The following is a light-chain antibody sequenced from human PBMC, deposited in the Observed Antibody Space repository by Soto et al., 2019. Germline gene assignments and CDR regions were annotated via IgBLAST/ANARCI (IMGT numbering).Light chain of an antibody. CDR2: GAS. CDR3: QQYGSSPLFT. V-gene: IGKV3-20*01. Sequence: EIVLTQSPGTLSLSPGERATLSCRASQSISSSYLAWYQQKPGQAPRLLIYGASSRATGIPDGFSGSGSGTDFTLTISRLEPEDFAVYYCQQYGSSPLFTFGPGTKVDIQ. J-gene: IGKJ3*01. CDR1: QSISSSY.